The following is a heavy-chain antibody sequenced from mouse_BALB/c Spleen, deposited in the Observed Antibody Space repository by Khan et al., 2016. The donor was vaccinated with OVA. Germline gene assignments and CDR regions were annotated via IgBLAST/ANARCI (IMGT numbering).Heavy chain of an antibody. CDR1: GFTFSTYG. V-gene: IGHV5-6*01. Sequence: VQLKESGGDLVKPGGSLKLSCAASGFTFSTYGMSWVRQTPDKRLEWVATISSGGSYTYYPDSVKGRFTISRDNAKNTLYLQMSSLNSEDTAMYYCARLAYYYGSEGFAYWGQGTLVTVSA. J-gene: IGHJ3*01. CDR3: ARLAYYYGSEGFAY. D-gene: IGHD1-1*01. CDR2: ISSGGSYT.